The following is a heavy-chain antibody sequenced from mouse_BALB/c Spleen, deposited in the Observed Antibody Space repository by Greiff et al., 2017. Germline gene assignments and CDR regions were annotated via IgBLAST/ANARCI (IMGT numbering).Heavy chain of an antibody. D-gene: IGHD4-1*01. J-gene: IGHJ4*01. CDR1: GYTFTSYW. V-gene: IGHV1-87*01. CDR3: ARSDGTGYAMDY. Sequence: VQLQQSGAELARPGASVKLSCKASGYTFTSYWMQWVKQRPGQGLEWIGAIYPGDGDTRYTQKFKGKATLTADKSSSTAYMQLSSLASEDSAVYYCARSDGTGYAMDYWGQGTSVTVSS. CDR2: IYPGDGDT.